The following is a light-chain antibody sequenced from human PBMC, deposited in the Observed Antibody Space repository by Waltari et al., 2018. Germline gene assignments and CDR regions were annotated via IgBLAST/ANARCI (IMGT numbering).Light chain of an antibody. J-gene: IGKJ1*01. CDR3: QQYNNLLGT. Sequence: DIQTTQSTSYLSASVGDGVTITCQASQGISNWLNWYQQKPGKAPKLLIYAASNLQTGVPSRFSGSGSGTDFTLTISSLQPEDIATYYCQQYNNLLGTFGQGTKLEIK. CDR2: AAS. CDR1: QGISNW. V-gene: IGKV1-33*01.